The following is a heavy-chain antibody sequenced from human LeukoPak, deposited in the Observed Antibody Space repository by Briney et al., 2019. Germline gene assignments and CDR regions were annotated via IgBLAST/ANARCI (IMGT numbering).Heavy chain of an antibody. Sequence: PSETLSLTCAVYGGSFSGYYWSWIRQPPGKGLEWIGEINHSGSTNYNPSLKSRVTISVDTSKNQFSLKLSSVTAADTAVYYCARSPPTTLWFGESQDYYGMDVWGQGTTVTVSS. D-gene: IGHD3-10*01. CDR3: ARSPPTTLWFGESQDYYGMDV. J-gene: IGHJ6*02. CDR1: GGSFSGYY. CDR2: INHSGST. V-gene: IGHV4-34*01.